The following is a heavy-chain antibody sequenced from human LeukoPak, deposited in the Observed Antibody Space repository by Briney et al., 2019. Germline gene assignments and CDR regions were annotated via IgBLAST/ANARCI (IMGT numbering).Heavy chain of an antibody. CDR2: IRYDGGNK. V-gene: IGHV3-30*02. J-gene: IGHJ4*02. Sequence: GGSLRLSCAASGFTFSSYGMHWVRQAPGKGLEWVAFIRYDGGNKYYADSVKGRFTISRDNSKNTLYLQMNSLRAEDTAVYYCAAGSDILTDYWGQGTLVTVSS. D-gene: IGHD3-9*01. CDR1: GFTFSSYG. CDR3: AAGSDILTDY.